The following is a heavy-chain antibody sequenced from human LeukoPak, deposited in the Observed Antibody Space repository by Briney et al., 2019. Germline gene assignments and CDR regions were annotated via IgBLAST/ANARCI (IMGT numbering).Heavy chain of an antibody. CDR2: IYYSGST. CDR1: GGSISSSSYY. V-gene: IGHV4-39*01. J-gene: IGHJ4*02. D-gene: IGHD6-19*01. Sequence: SETLSLTYTVSGGSISSSSYYWGWIRQPPGKGLEWIGSIYYSGSTYYNPSLKSRVTISVDTSKNQFSLKLSSVTAADTAVYYCARGLRVIIGNGWYPFDYWGQGTLVTVSS. CDR3: ARGLRVIIGNGWYPFDY.